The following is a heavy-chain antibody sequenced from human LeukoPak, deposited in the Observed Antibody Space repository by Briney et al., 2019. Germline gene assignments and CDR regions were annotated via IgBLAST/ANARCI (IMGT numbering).Heavy chain of an antibody. CDR2: ISSSSSYI. Sequence: GGSLRLPCAASGFTFSSYSMNWVRQAPGKGLEWVSSISSSSSYIYYADSVKGRFTISRDNAKNSLYLQMNSLRAEDTAVYYCAKEYVYDSSGYYYDYWGQGTLVTVSS. J-gene: IGHJ4*02. CDR1: GFTFSSYS. V-gene: IGHV3-21*01. D-gene: IGHD3-22*01. CDR3: AKEYVYDSSGYYYDY.